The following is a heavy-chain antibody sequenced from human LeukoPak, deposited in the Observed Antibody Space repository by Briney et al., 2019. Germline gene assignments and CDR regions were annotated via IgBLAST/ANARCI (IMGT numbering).Heavy chain of an antibody. J-gene: IGHJ4*02. Sequence: PGGSLRLSCAASGFTFSSYAMSWVRQAPGKGLEWVSAISGSGGSTYYADSVKGRFTISRDNSKNTLYLQMNSLRAEDTAVYYCATSGPYCSSTSCYLGYWGQGTLVTVSS. D-gene: IGHD2-2*01. CDR3: ATSGPYCSSTSCYLGY. CDR2: ISGSGGST. V-gene: IGHV3-23*01. CDR1: GFTFSSYA.